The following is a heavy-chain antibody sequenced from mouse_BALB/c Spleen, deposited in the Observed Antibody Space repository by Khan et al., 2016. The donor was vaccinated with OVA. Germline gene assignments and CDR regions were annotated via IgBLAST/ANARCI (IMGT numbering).Heavy chain of an antibody. CDR1: GFTFSSYG. J-gene: IGHJ2*01. CDR2: INSNGGST. V-gene: IGHV5-6-3*01. Sequence: EVQGVESGGGLVQPGGSLKLSCAASGFTFSSYGMSWVRQTPAKRLELVATINSNGGSTYYPDSVKGRFTISRDNAKNTLYLQMSSLKSEDTAMYYCARMARTINWGQGTTLTVSS. CDR3: ARMARTIN.